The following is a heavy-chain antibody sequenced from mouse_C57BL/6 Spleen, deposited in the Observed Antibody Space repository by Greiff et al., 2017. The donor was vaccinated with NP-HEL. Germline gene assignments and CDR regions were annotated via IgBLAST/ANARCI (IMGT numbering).Heavy chain of an antibody. CDR1: GYTFTSYW. J-gene: IGHJ4*01. D-gene: IGHD1-1*01. V-gene: IGHV1-52*01. CDR3: ARATVLRYGYYAMDY. Sequence: QVQLKQPGAELVRPGSSVKLSCKASGYTFTSYWMHWVKQRPIQGLEWIGNIDPSDSETHYNQKFKNKATLTVDKSSSTAYMQLSSLTSEDSAVYYCARATVLRYGYYAMDYWGQGTSVTVSS. CDR2: IDPSDSET.